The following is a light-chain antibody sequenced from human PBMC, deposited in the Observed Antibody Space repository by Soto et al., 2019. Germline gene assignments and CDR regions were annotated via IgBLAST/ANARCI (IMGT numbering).Light chain of an antibody. CDR3: SSHTSSSTLLYV. CDR2: DVS. J-gene: IGLJ1*01. CDR1: SSDVGGYNY. Sequence: QSALTQPASVSGSPGQSITISCTGTSSDVGGYNYVSWYQQHPGKAPKLMIYDVSNRPSGVSNRFSGSKSGNTASLTISGLQAELAADYYCSSHTSSSTLLYVFGTGTKLTVL. V-gene: IGLV2-14*01.